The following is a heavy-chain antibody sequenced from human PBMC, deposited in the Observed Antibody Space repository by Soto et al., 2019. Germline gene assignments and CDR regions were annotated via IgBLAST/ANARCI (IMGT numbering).Heavy chain of an antibody. Sequence: PGGSLRLSCAASGFTFTSYAMDWVRQAPGKGLEWVAVTSFDGSKKYYADSVKGRFTISRDNSKNTVYLQMNSLRAEDTAVYYCARGEGVHGYDYGMDVWGQGTTVTV. CDR1: GFTFTSYA. J-gene: IGHJ6*02. CDR2: TSFDGSKK. D-gene: IGHD3-16*01. V-gene: IGHV3-30-3*01. CDR3: ARGEGVHGYDYGMDV.